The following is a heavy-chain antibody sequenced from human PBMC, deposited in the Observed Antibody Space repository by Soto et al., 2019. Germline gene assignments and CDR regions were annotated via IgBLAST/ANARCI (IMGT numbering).Heavy chain of an antibody. CDR3: ARESYSSGWYYFDY. Sequence: EASVKVSCKASGYTFTSYGISWVRQAPGQGLEWMGWISAYNGNTNYAQKLQGRVTMTTDTSTSTAYMELRSLRSDDTAVYYCARESYSSGWYYFDYWGQGTLVTVSS. D-gene: IGHD6-19*01. J-gene: IGHJ4*02. V-gene: IGHV1-18*01. CDR1: GYTFTSYG. CDR2: ISAYNGNT.